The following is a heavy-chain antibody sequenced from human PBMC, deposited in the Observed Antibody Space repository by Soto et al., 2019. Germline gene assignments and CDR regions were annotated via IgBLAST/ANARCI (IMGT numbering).Heavy chain of an antibody. J-gene: IGHJ4*02. D-gene: IGHD6-13*01. CDR1: GFTFGDYA. CDR3: TRVAAAGPFDY. V-gene: IGHV3-49*04. CDR2: IRSKAYGGTT. Sequence: GGSLRLFCTASGFTFGDYAMSWVRQAPGKGLEWVGFIRSKAYGGTTEYAASVKGRFTISRDDSKSIAYLQMNSLKTEDTAVYYCTRVAAAGPFDYWGQGTLVTVSS.